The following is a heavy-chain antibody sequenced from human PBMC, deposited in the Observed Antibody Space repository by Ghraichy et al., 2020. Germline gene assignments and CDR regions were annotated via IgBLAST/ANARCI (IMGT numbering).Heavy chain of an antibody. V-gene: IGHV1-69*13. Sequence: SVKVSCKASGGTFSSYAISWVRQAPGQGLEWMGGINPIFGTANYAQKFQGRVTITADESTSTAYMALSSLGSEDTAVDYCARGSYFIEGDAFDIWGQGTMVTVSS. J-gene: IGHJ3*02. CDR3: ARGSYFIEGDAFDI. CDR2: INPIFGTA. D-gene: IGHD2/OR15-2a*01. CDR1: GGTFSSYA.